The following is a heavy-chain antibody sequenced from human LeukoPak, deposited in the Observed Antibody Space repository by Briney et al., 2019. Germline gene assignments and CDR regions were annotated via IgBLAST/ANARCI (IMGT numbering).Heavy chain of an antibody. Sequence: PSETLSLTCTVSGGSVSSGSYYWTWIRQPPGKGLEWIGYISYSGSTNFNPSLKSRVTISVDTSKNQFSLNLSSVTAADTAVYYCARRGTGGRSFDIWDQGTMVTVSS. J-gene: IGHJ3*02. V-gene: IGHV4-61*01. CDR1: GGSVSSGSYY. CDR3: ARRGTGGRSFDI. D-gene: IGHD2-8*02. CDR2: ISYSGST.